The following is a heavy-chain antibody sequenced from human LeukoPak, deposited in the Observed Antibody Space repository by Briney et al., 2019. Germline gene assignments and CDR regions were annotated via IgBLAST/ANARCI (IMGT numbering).Heavy chain of an antibody. D-gene: IGHD3-3*01. Sequence: GGSLRVSFAASGFTFSSYSMNWVRQAPGKGLEWVSYISSSSRTIYYGDSVKGRFTISRDNDKNSLYLQMNSLRAEDTAVYYCARDGDFWSGYPHYMDVWGKGTTVTVSS. CDR3: ARDGDFWSGYPHYMDV. CDR1: GFTFSSYS. CDR2: ISSSSRTI. J-gene: IGHJ6*03. V-gene: IGHV3-48*01.